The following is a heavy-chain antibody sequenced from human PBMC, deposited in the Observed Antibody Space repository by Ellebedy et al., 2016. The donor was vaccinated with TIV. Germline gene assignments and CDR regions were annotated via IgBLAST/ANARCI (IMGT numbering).Heavy chain of an antibody. J-gene: IGHJ3*02. CDR3: ARWDFDSFNAFDI. V-gene: IGHV3-74*01. CDR2: INSGGSST. Sequence: GESLKISCGASGFAFSSNWMYWVRQDPGKGLVWVARINSGGSSTRYADSVKGRFTISRDNAKNTLYLQMNSLRAEDTAVYYCARWDFDSFNAFDIWGQGTMVTVSS. CDR1: GFAFSSNW. D-gene: IGHD3-9*01.